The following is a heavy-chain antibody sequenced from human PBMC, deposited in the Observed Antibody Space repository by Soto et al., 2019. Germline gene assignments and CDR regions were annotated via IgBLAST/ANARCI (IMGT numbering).Heavy chain of an antibody. CDR2: IIPIFGTA. Sequence: ASVKVSCKASGCTFSSYAISWVRQAAGQGLEWMGGIIPIFGTANYAQKFQGRVTITADESTSTAYMELSSLRSEDTAVYYCARDRGTGGYSYGSFDYWGQGTLVTVSS. CDR1: GCTFSSYA. V-gene: IGHV1-69*13. D-gene: IGHD5-18*01. J-gene: IGHJ4*02. CDR3: ARDRGTGGYSYGSFDY.